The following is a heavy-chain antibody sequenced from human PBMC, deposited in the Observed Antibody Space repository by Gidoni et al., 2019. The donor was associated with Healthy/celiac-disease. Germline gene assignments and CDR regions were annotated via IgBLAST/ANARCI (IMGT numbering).Heavy chain of an antibody. CDR3: AKDVVVGATSVDY. D-gene: IGHD1-26*01. CDR2: IRYDGSNK. Sequence: QVQLVESGGGVVQPGGSLRLSCAASGFTFSSYGMHWARQAPGKGLEWVAFIRYDGSNKYYADSVKGRFTISRDNSKNTLYLQMNSLRAEDTAVYYCAKDVVVGATSVDYWGQGTLVTVSS. CDR1: GFTFSSYG. V-gene: IGHV3-30*02. J-gene: IGHJ4*02.